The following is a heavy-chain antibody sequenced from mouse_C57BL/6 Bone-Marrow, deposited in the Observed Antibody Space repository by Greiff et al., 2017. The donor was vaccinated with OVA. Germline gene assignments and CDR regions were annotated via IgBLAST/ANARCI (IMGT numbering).Heavy chain of an antibody. CDR2: IYPGDGDT. CDR1: GYAFSSYW. J-gene: IGHJ1*03. D-gene: IGHD1-1*01. Sequence: QVQLKESGAELVKPGASVKISCKASGYAFSSYWMNWVKQRPGKGLEWIGQIYPGDGDTTYNGKFKGKATLTADKSSSTAYMQLSSLTSEDSAVYFGASSGDGSSLYWYFDVWGTGTTVTVSS. CDR3: ASSGDGSSLYWYFDV. V-gene: IGHV1-80*01.